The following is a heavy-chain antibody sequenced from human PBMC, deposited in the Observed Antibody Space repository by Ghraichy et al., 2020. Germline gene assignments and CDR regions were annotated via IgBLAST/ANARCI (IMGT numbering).Heavy chain of an antibody. D-gene: IGHD2-15*01. V-gene: IGHV3-30*04. CDR3: ARAIQVVKNLDY. J-gene: IGHJ4*02. CDR2: ISYDGSNK. Sequence: GGSLRLSCAASGFTFSNYAMYWVRQAPGKGLEWVALISYDGSNKYYADSVKGRFTVSRDNSKNTLYLQMNSLRAEDTAVYYCARAIQVVKNLDYWGQGTLVTVSS. CDR1: GFTFSNYA.